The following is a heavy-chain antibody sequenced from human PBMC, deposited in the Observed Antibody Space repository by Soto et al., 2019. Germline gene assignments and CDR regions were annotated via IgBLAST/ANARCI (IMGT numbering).Heavy chain of an antibody. Sequence: GGSLRLSCAASGFTFSNYCMNWVRQAPGKGLEWVSSISSSSSYIYYADSVKGRFTISRDNAQNSLYLQMNSLRAEDTALYYCARDRSYYSSGSYYYGMDVWGQGTTVTVSS. V-gene: IGHV3-21*06. D-gene: IGHD3-10*01. CDR1: GFTFSNYC. CDR3: ARDRSYYSSGSYYYGMDV. J-gene: IGHJ6*02. CDR2: ISSSSSYI.